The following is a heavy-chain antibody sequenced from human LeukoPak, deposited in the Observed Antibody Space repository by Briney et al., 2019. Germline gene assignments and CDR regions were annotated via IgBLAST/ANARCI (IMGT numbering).Heavy chain of an antibody. J-gene: IGHJ4*02. D-gene: IGHD6-19*01. CDR3: ARQQWLVGYYFDY. V-gene: IGHV1-8*01. Sequence: ASVKVSCKASGYTFTSYDINWVRQATGQGLEWMGWMNPNSGNTGYAQKFQGRVTMTRNTSISTAYMELSSLRSEDTAVYYCARQQWLVGYYFDYWGQGTLVTVSS. CDR2: MNPNSGNT. CDR1: GYTFTSYD.